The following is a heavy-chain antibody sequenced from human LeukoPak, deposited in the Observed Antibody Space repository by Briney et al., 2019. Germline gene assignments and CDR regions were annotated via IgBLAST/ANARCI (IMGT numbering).Heavy chain of an antibody. CDR3: ARRAYSAAYWKHFDY. D-gene: IGHD1-1*01. V-gene: IGHV4-39*01. J-gene: IGHJ4*02. CDR2: IYYHENT. CDR1: GGSISSSSDY. Sequence: SETLSLTCTVSGGSISSSSDYWGWIRQAPGKGLEWIGSIYYHENTYYNSSLKSRVTISVDTSKSRFSLKLNSVTAADTAVYFCARRAYSAAYWKHFDYWGQGTLVTVSS.